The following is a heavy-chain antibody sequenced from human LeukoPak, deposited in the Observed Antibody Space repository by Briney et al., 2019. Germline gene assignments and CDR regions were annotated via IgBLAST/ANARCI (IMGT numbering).Heavy chain of an antibody. CDR3: AKDDAAAVAWSGPDPGY. Sequence: GGSLRLSCAASGFTFSSYAMSWVRQAPGRGLEWVSAISGSGGSTYYADSVKGRFTISRDNSKNTLYLQMNSLRAEDTAVYYCAKDDAAAVAWSGPDPGYWGQGTLVTVSS. V-gene: IGHV3-23*01. CDR2: ISGSGGST. CDR1: GFTFSSYA. J-gene: IGHJ4*02. D-gene: IGHD4-23*01.